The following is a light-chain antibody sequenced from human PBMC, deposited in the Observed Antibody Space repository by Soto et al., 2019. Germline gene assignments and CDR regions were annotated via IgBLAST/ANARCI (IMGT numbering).Light chain of an antibody. Sequence: DIQMAQSPSSLAASVGDRVTIACRASQGIRIGLGWYQQKPGQAPKLLIYAASSLQSGVPSRFSGSGSGTDFTLTISSLQPEDFATYYCQQTNSFPPTFGGGTKVDI. V-gene: IGKV1-12*01. J-gene: IGKJ4*01. CDR2: AAS. CDR3: QQTNSFPPT. CDR1: QGIRIG.